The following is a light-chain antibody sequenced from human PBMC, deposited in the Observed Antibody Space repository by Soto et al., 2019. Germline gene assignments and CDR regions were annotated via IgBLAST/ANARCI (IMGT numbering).Light chain of an antibody. Sequence: DIQMTQSPSTLSASVGDRVTITCGASQSINSWLAWYQQKPGKAPKLLIYRAASLESGVPSRFSGSGSGTEFTLTISSLQPDDFAAYYCQQYEIYPITFGQGTRLEIK. CDR3: QQYEIYPIT. CDR1: QSINSW. J-gene: IGKJ5*01. CDR2: RAA. V-gene: IGKV1-5*03.